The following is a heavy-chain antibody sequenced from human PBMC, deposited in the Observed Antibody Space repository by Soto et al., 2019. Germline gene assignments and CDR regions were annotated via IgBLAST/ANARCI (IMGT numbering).Heavy chain of an antibody. CDR1: GFTISSNA. V-gene: IGHV3-23*01. CDR2: ISDRGATT. CDR3: AKDKPGTTSFDY. Sequence: GGSLRLSCAASGFTISSNAMYWVRQAPGKGLEWVSAISDRGATTHYADSVKGRFTISRDTSKNTLYLQLNTPRADDTAVYYCAKDKPGTTSFDYWGQGTLVTVSS. D-gene: IGHD1-1*01. J-gene: IGHJ4*02.